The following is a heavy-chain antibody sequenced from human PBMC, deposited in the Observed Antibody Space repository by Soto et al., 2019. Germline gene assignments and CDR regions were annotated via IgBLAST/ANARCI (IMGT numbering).Heavy chain of an antibody. J-gene: IGHJ3*01. CDR2: VRKKDTGHTT. CDR1: GFTFSDHY. Sequence: EVQLVESGGGLVQPGGSLRVSCAASGFTFSDHYMDWVRQAPGRGLEWVDRVRKKDTGHTTAYAASVKGRITNSRDDSRNSVYLQMNDLPTADTAVYYGARDRLYRGSAIDFWGQGTSVTVSS. CDR3: ARDRLYRGSAIDF. D-gene: IGHD4-4*01. V-gene: IGHV3-72*01.